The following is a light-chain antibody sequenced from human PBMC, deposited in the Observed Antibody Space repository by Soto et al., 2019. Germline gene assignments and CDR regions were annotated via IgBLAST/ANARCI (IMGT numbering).Light chain of an antibody. V-gene: IGKV1-5*01. CDR1: ENIFKF. CDR3: QHYHSHSIT. CDR2: AAS. J-gene: IGKJ4*01. Sequence: DILLIQSPATLSAAVGDRITITCRASENIFKFLAWYQQRSGSAPNLLIYAASDLEKGVPSRFSGSGPGTEFTLTIDNLQPNDSATYLCQHYHSHSITFGGGTQVDVK.